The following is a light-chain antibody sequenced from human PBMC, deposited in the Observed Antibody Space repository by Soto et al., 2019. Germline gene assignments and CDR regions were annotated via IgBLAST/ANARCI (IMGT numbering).Light chain of an antibody. CDR1: SSDVGGYNY. V-gene: IGLV2-8*01. CDR2: EVS. CDR3: SSYAGSNNYV. Sequence: QSALTQPPSASGSPGQSFTISCTGTSSDVGGYNYISWYQQHPGKAPKLMIYEVSKRPSGVPDRFSGSKSGNTASLTVSGLQAEDEADYCCSSYAGSNNYVFGTGTQLTVL. J-gene: IGLJ1*01.